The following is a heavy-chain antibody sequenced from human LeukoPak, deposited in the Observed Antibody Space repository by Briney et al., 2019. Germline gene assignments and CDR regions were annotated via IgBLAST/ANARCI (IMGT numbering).Heavy chain of an antibody. D-gene: IGHD3-10*01. Sequence: GASVKVSCKASGGTFSSYAISWVRQAPGQGLEWMGGIIPIFGTANYAQKFQGRVTITADESTSTAYMELSSLRSEDTAVYYCARDLEYYYGSGGSTRYFDYWGQGTLVTVSS. J-gene: IGHJ4*02. CDR1: GGTFSSYA. CDR2: IIPIFGTA. V-gene: IGHV1-69*01. CDR3: ARDLEYYYGSGGSTRYFDY.